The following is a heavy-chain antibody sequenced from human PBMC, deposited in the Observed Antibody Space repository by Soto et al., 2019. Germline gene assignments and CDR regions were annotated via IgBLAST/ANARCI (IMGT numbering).Heavy chain of an antibody. V-gene: IGHV1-18*01. CDR2: ISAYNGDT. Sequence: QAQLVQSGGEVKKPGASVKVSCRASGYTFTSYGYAWVRQAPGQGLEWMGWISAYNGDTNYAQKFQDRVNLTTATSTTTAHMELRNLGSDDTAVYYCARSGAYCTSITCLFDSFWGLGTLVTVSS. D-gene: IGHD2-8*01. CDR3: ARSGAYCTSITCLFDSF. J-gene: IGHJ4*02. CDR1: GYTFTSYG.